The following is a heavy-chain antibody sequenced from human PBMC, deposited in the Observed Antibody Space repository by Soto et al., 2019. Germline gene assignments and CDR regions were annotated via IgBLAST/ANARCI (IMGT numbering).Heavy chain of an antibody. CDR2: IYYSGST. Sequence: PAETLSLTCTVSGGSISSSSYYWGWIRQPPGTVLEWIGSIYYSGSTYYNPSLKSRVTISVDTSKNQFSLKLSSVTGADTAVYYCARRPRRLYSGYARSTRSCYYGMDVWRQGTTVTVSS. D-gene: IGHD5-12*01. CDR1: GGSISSSSYY. J-gene: IGHJ6*02. V-gene: IGHV4-39*01. CDR3: ARRPRRLYSGYARSTRSCYYGMDV.